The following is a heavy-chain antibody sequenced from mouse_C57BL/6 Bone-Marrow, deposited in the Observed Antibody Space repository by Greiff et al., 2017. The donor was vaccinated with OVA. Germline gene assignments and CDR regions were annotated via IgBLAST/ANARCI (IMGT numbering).Heavy chain of an antibody. D-gene: IGHD1-1*01. CDR2: IWSGGST. CDR1: GFSLTSYG. V-gene: IGHV2-2*01. CDR3: ARNRNYYGSSYDWYFDV. J-gene: IGHJ1*03. Sequence: QVQLQQSGPGLVQPSQSLSITCTVSGFSLTSYGVHWVRQSPGKGLEWLGVIWSGGSTDYNAAFISRLSISKDNSKSQVFFKMNSLQADDTAIYYCARNRNYYGSSYDWYFDVWGTGTTVTVSS.